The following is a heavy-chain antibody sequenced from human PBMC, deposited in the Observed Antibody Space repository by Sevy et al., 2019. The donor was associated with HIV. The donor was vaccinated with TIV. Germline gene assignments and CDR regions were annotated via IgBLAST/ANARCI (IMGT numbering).Heavy chain of an antibody. CDR1: GGSINSGDYY. CDR2: IFHTGST. V-gene: IGHV4-31*03. CDR3: AREGTKGVWFDP. Sequence: SETLSLTCTVSGGSINSGDYYWSWIRQHPEKGLEWIGYIFHTGSTYYNRSFNSRATISVDTSKNQFSLKLSLMTAADTAVYYCAREGTKGVWFDPWGQGTLVTVSS. D-gene: IGHD3-16*01. J-gene: IGHJ5*02.